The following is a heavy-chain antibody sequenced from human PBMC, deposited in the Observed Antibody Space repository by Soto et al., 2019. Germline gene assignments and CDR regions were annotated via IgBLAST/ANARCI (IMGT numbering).Heavy chain of an antibody. Sequence: EVQLLESGGGLVQPGGSLRLSCAASGFTFNNYAMTWVRQAPGKGLEWVSGISGGGDTTSYAESVKGRFTVSRDGYKNTLYLQMSSLRAEDTALYYCAKGRGGSGSLTPRVDFWGQGTLVTVSS. CDR1: GFTFNNYA. CDR2: ISGGGDTT. V-gene: IGHV3-23*01. CDR3: AKGRGGSGSLTPRVDF. D-gene: IGHD3-10*01. J-gene: IGHJ4*02.